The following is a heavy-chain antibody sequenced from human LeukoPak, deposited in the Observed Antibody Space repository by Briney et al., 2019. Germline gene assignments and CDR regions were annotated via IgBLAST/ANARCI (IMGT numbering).Heavy chain of an antibody. CDR2: IKQDGSEK. CDR1: GFTFSNFW. CDR3: ARDWYCSGGSCCNDY. D-gene: IGHD2-15*01. Sequence: PGGSLRLSCAASGFTFSNFWMNWVRQTPGKGLEWVAKIKQDGSEKHYVDSVKWRFTISRDNAKNSVYLQMNSLRAEDTAVYFCARDWYCSGGSCCNDYWGQGTLVTVSS. J-gene: IGHJ4*02. V-gene: IGHV3-7*01.